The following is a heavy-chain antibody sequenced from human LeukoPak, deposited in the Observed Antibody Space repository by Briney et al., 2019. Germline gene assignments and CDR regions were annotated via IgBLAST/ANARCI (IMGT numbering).Heavy chain of an antibody. CDR2: IIPIFGTA. V-gene: IGHV1-69*05. CDR1: GGTFSGYA. CDR3: ASLVATPDDYYYMDV. D-gene: IGHD5-12*01. J-gene: IGHJ6*03. Sequence: SVKVSCKASGGTFSGYAISWVRQAPGQGLEWMGGIIPIFGTANYAQKFQGRVTITTDESTSTAYMELSSLRSEDTAVYYCASLVATPDDYYYMDVWGKGTTVTVSS.